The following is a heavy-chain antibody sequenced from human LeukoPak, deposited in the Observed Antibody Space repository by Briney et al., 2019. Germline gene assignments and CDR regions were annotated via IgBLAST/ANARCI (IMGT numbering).Heavy chain of an antibody. V-gene: IGHV4-39*01. J-gene: IGHJ4*02. CDR3: ARHLRAVAGGRYFDY. CDR1: GGSITSSSYY. CDR2: IFYSGST. D-gene: IGHD6-19*01. Sequence: SETLSLTCTVSGGSITSSSYYWGWIRQPPGKGLEWIGSIFYSGSTYYNPSLKSRLTISVGTSKNQFSLKLSSVTAADTAVYYCARHLRAVAGGRYFDYWGQGTQVTVSS.